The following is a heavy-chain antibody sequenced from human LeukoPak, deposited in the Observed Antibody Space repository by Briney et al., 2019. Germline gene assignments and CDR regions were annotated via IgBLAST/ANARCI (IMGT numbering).Heavy chain of an antibody. J-gene: IGHJ6*03. V-gene: IGHV3-9*01. CDR2: ISWNSGSI. D-gene: IGHD5-18*01. CDR3: AKVLNSYGSLLNYYYMDV. CDR1: GFTFDDYA. Sequence: PGRSLRLSCAASGFTFDDYAMHWVRQAPGKGLEWVSGISWNSGSIGYADSVKGRFTISRDNAKNTLYLQMNSLRAEDTAVYYCAKVLNSYGSLLNYYYMDVWGKGTTVTVSS.